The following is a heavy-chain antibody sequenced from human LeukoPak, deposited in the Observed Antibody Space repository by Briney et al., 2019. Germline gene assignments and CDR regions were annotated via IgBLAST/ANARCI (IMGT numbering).Heavy chain of an antibody. CDR3: ARSSPTLTFDY. CDR1: GGSNSSGGYY. CDR2: IYYSGST. D-gene: IGHD4-17*01. Sequence: PSETLSLTCTVSGGSNSSGGYYWSWIRQHPGKGLEWIGYIYYSGSTYYNPSLKSRVTISVDASKNQFSLQLSSVTAADTAVYYCARSSPTLTFDYWGQGTLVTVSS. V-gene: IGHV4-31*03. J-gene: IGHJ4*02.